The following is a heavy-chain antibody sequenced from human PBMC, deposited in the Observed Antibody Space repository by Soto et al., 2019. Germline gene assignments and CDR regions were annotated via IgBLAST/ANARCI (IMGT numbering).Heavy chain of an antibody. CDR2: ITITASGGTT. Sequence: PGGSLRLSCIAPGFTFDDYAMSWVRQAPGKGLEWVGFITITASGGTTEYAASVKGRFTISRDDSKSITYLQMNSLKTEDTAVYYCTRDDVLGSSYYFDYWGPGTLVTVSS. CDR3: TRDDVLGSSYYFDY. D-gene: IGHD3-10*01. CDR1: GFTFDDYA. J-gene: IGHJ4*02. V-gene: IGHV3-49*04.